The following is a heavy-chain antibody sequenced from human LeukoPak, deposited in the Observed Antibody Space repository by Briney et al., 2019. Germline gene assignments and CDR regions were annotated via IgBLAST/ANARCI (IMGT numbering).Heavy chain of an antibody. CDR1: GFTFDDYA. V-gene: IGHV3-9*01. Sequence: PGRSLRLSCTASGFTFDDYAMHWVRQPPGKGLEWVSGISWNSGYTANVDSVKGRFTISRDNAENSLYLQMNSLRAEDTALYYCARGIFGGESGEMATSVAPDYWGQGTLVTVSS. J-gene: IGHJ4*02. CDR2: ISWNSGYT. D-gene: IGHD5-24*01. CDR3: ARGIFGGESGEMATSVAPDY.